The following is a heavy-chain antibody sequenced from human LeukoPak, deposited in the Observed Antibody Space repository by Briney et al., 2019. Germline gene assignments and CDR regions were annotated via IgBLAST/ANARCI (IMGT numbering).Heavy chain of an antibody. J-gene: IGHJ5*02. CDR2: IYYSGST. CDR3: ARASYDFWSGYYTVGYNWFDP. D-gene: IGHD3-3*01. CDR1: GGSISSSSYY. V-gene: IGHV4-39*07. Sequence: SETLSLTCTVSGGSISSSSYYWGWIRQPPGKGLEWIGSIYYSGSTYYNPSLKSRVTISVDTSKNQFSLKLSSVTAADTAVYYCARASYDFWSGYYTVGYNWFDPWGQGTLVTVSS.